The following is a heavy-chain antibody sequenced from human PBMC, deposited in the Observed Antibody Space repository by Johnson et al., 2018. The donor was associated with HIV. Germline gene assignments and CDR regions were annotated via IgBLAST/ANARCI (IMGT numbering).Heavy chain of an antibody. CDR2: ISGSGDTI. J-gene: IGHJ3*02. CDR3: ALEYSSSRGAFDI. Sequence: QVQLVESGGGLVKPEGSLRLSCAASGFTFSDHYMSWIRQAPEKGLEWVSYISGSGDTIYYADSVKGRFTISRDSAKNSLYLQMNSLRAEDTAVYYCALEYSSSRGAFDIWGQGTMVTVSS. D-gene: IGHD6-6*01. CDR1: GFTFSDHY. V-gene: IGHV3-11*01.